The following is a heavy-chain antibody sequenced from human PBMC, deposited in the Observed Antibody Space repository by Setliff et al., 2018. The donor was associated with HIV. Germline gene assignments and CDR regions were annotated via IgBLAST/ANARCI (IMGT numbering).Heavy chain of an antibody. CDR1: RGSIKYYF. CDR3: ARGDGTKYYYYYYMDV. CDR2: ISYSGTT. D-gene: IGHD1-7*01. Sequence: SETLSLTCTVSRGSIKYYFWSWIRQPPGKGLECIGHISYSGTTNYNPSLESRVSISVDTSKNQFSLKLSSVTAADTAVYYCARGDGTKYYYYYYMDVWGKGTTVTSP. V-gene: IGHV4-59*01. J-gene: IGHJ6*03.